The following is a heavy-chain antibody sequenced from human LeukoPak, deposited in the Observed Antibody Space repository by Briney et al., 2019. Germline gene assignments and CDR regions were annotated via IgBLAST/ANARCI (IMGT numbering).Heavy chain of an antibody. CDR2: ISGSGGTT. Sequence: PGGSLRLSCAASGFTFSTYEMNWVRQAPGKGLEWVSGISGSGGTTYYADSVQGRFTISRDNSKNTLYLQMKSLRAEDTAIYYCTKDPPLMITFGGVISWGQGTLVTVSS. CDR1: GFTFSTYE. J-gene: IGHJ5*02. V-gene: IGHV3-23*01. CDR3: TKDPPLMITFGGVIS. D-gene: IGHD3-16*02.